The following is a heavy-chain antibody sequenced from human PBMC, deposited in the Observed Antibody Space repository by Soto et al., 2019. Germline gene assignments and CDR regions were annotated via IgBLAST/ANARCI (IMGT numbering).Heavy chain of an antibody. D-gene: IGHD4-4*01. V-gene: IGHV3-66*01. J-gene: IGHJ4*02. CDR3: ARNRYSNYFDY. CDR2: IYSGGST. CDR1: GFTVSSNY. Sequence: GGSLRLSCAASGFTVSSNYMSWVRQAPGKGLEWVSVIYSGGSTYYADSVKGRFTISRDNSKNTLYLQMNSLRAEDTAVYYCARNRYSNYFDYWGQGTLVTVSS.